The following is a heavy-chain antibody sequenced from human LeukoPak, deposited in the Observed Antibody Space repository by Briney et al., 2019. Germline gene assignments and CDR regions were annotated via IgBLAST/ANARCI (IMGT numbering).Heavy chain of an antibody. V-gene: IGHV1-2*02. Sequence: ASVKVSCKASGYTFTGHYMNWVRQAPGQGLEWMGWINPTGGTTYAQKLQDRVTMTRDTSINTAYMELSGLRSDDTAVYYCARDLGWSTSHWGQGTLVTVSS. CDR2: INPTGGT. CDR1: GYTFTGHY. D-gene: IGHD3-3*01. CDR3: ARDLGWSTSH. J-gene: IGHJ4*02.